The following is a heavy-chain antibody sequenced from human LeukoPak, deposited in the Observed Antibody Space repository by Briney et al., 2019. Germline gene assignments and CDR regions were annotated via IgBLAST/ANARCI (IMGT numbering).Heavy chain of an antibody. CDR2: IYNSGIT. V-gene: IGHV4-4*07. D-gene: IGHD3-22*01. CDR3: ARGGGDSLVITPFDY. J-gene: IGHJ4*02. Sequence: SETLSLTYTVSGGSLSSHYWSWIRQPAGKGLEWIGRIYNSGITNYKPSLKRRVTMSVDTSKNQFSLKLSSVTAADTAIYYCARGGGDSLVITPFDYWGQGTLVTVSS. CDR1: GGSLSSHY.